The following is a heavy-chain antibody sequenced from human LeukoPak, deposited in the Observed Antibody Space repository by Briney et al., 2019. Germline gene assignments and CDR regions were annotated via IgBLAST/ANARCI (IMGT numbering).Heavy chain of an antibody. J-gene: IGHJ4*02. D-gene: IGHD3-9*01. CDR3: ARLTKGRYFDYIFDY. Sequence: SETLSLTCGVSGGSVSNTLHYWGWIRQPPGKGLEWIGNINYIGSSAYNPSLRSRVTVSVDTSKNQFSLKMRSVTAADTAVYYCARLTKGRYFDYIFDYWGQGSLVTVSS. CDR2: INYIGSS. V-gene: IGHV4-39*01. CDR1: GGSVSNTLHY.